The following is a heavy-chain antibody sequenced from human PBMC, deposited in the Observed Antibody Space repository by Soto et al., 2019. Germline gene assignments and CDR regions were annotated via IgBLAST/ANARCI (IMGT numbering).Heavy chain of an antibody. CDR3: ARDGPRGGYDILTGYYTLDY. Sequence: ASVKVSCKASGGTFSSYAISWVRQAPGQGLEWMGGIIPIFGTANYAQKFQGRVTITADESTSTAYMELSSLRSEDTAVYYCARDGPRGGYDILTGYYTLDYWGQGTLVTVSS. D-gene: IGHD3-9*01. J-gene: IGHJ4*02. CDR2: IIPIFGTA. CDR1: GGTFSSYA. V-gene: IGHV1-69*13.